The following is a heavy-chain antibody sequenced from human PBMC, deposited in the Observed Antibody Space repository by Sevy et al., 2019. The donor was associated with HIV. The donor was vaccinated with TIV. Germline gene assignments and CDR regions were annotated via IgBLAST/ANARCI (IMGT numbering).Heavy chain of an antibody. CDR3: AREGCTKPHDY. V-gene: IGHV3-23*01. D-gene: IGHD2-8*01. Sequence: GGSLRLSCAASGFTFSKYSMSWVRQPPGKGLEWVSTLSFGCGEINYADSVKGRFTISRDNSKSSVYLQMNNLRPEDTAVYYCAREGCTKPHDYWCHVTLLTVSS. J-gene: IGHJ4*01. CDR2: LSFGCGEI. CDR1: GFTFSKYS.